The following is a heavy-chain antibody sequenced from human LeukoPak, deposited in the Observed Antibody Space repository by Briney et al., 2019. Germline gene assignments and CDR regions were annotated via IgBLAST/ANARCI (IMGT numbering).Heavy chain of an antibody. D-gene: IGHD4-17*01. CDR2: INPNSGGT. CDR3: ARPYGDYDPIDAFDI. Sequence: ASVKVSCKASGYTFNDYYTHWVRQAPGQGLDWMGWINPNSGGTNYAQKFQGRIIMTRDTSISTAYMELSRLRSDDTAIYYCARPYGDYDPIDAFDIWGQGTMVTVSS. V-gene: IGHV1-2*02. J-gene: IGHJ3*02. CDR1: GYTFNDYY.